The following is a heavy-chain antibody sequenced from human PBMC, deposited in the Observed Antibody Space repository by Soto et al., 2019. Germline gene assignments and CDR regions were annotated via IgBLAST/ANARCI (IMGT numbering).Heavy chain of an antibody. J-gene: IGHJ6*02. CDR2: IYYSGST. CDR3: AREYSSSATHHKFYYYYYSGMDV. CDR1: GGSISSYY. D-gene: IGHD6-6*01. V-gene: IGHV4-59*01. Sequence: PSETLSLTCTVSGGSISSYYWSWIRQPPGKGLEWIGYIYYSGSTNYNPSLKSRVTISVDTSKNTLYLQMNSLRAEDTAVYYCAREYSSSATHHKFYYYYYSGMDVWGQGTTVTVSS.